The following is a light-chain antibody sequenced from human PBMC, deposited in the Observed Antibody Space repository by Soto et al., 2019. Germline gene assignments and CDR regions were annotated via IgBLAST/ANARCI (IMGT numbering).Light chain of an antibody. CDR1: QSVSSS. CDR3: HQRSNWPRT. J-gene: IGKJ1*01. V-gene: IGKV3-11*01. CDR2: DAS. Sequence: EIVLTQSPATLSLSPGERATLSCRASQSVSSSLAWFQQKPGQAPRLLIYDASNRATGIPARFSASGSGTDFTLTISSLEPEDFAVYCCHQRSNWPRTFGQGTKVEIK.